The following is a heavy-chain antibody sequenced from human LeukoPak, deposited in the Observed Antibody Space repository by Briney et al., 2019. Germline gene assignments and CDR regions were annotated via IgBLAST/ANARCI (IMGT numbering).Heavy chain of an antibody. CDR1: GYTFTSYG. J-gene: IGHJ6*04. CDR2: ISAYNGNT. D-gene: IGHD5-12*01. Sequence: ASVKVSCKASGYTFTSYGISWVRQAPGQGLEWMGWISAYNGNTNYAQKLQGRVTMTTDTSTSTAYMELRSLRSDDTAVYYCARDHNWLRTRDYYYGMDVWGKGTTVTVSS. V-gene: IGHV1-18*04. CDR3: ARDHNWLRTRDYYYGMDV.